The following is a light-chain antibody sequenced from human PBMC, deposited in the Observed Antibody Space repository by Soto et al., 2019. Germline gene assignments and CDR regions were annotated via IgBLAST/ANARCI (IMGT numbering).Light chain of an antibody. CDR3: QAWDSNTAYV. CDR1: KLGHKY. J-gene: IGLJ1*01. CDR2: QDT. Sequence: SYELTQPPSVSVSPGQTASITCSGDKLGHKYACWYQQKPGQSPVLVVYQDTKRPSGIPERFSGSNSGNTATLTISGTQAVDEADYYCQAWDSNTAYVFGTGTKVALL. V-gene: IGLV3-1*01.